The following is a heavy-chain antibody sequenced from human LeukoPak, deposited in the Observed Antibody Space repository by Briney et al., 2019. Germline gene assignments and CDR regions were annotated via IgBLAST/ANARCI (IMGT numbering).Heavy chain of an antibody. CDR2: ISYSGST. CDR1: DDSISSYY. V-gene: IGHV4-59*12. Sequence: SETLSLTCTVSDDSISSYYWSWLRQPPGKGLEWIGYISYSGSTNYNPSLKSRVTISLGTSKNQFSLKLSSVTAADTAVYYCARDGFIYGLNYFDSWGQGTLVTVSS. CDR3: ARDGFIYGLNYFDS. D-gene: IGHD3-10*01. J-gene: IGHJ4*02.